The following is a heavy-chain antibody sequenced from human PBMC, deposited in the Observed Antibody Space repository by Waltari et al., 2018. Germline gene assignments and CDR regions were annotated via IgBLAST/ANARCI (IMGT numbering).Heavy chain of an antibody. CDR3: ARDYCDRTNCHGMDV. D-gene: IGHD3-22*01. CDR2: ISYNERNI. V-gene: IGHV3-30*04. CDR1: EFPFRSYS. Sequence: QVQLVESGGGVVQPGTSLRLSCAASEFPFRSYSMPWVRQAPGKGLEWVAVISYNERNIYYVDSVKGRFIISRDNSRKMLYLQMNSLRTEDTAVYYCARDYCDRTNCHGMDVWGQGTTVTVSS. J-gene: IGHJ6*02.